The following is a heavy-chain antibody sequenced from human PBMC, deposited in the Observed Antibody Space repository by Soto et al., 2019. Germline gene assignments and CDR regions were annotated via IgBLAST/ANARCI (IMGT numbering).Heavy chain of an antibody. Sequence: ASVKVSCKASGGTFSSYAISWVRQAPGQGLEWMGGIIPIFGTANYAQKFQGRVTITADKSTSTAYMELSSLRSEDTAVYYCARDDVLIVYANPNGGGNYYYGMDVWGQGTTVTDSS. CDR3: ARDDVLIVYANPNGGGNYYYGMDV. J-gene: IGHJ6*02. D-gene: IGHD2-8*01. CDR1: GGTFSSYA. V-gene: IGHV1-69*06. CDR2: IIPIFGTA.